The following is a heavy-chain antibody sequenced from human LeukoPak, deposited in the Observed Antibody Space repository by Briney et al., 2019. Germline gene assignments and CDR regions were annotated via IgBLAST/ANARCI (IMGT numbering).Heavy chain of an antibody. CDR1: GFTFSNLA. Sequence: GGSLRLSCAASGFTFSNLAMTWVRQAPGKGLEWVSTIGGTTTSTYYADSVKGRFTISRDNSKNMLYLQMSSLRAEDTAVYYCAKRGPAAGAPHFDFWGQGTLVTVSS. V-gene: IGHV3-23*01. CDR3: AKRGPAAGAPHFDF. D-gene: IGHD6-13*01. CDR2: IGGTTTST. J-gene: IGHJ4*02.